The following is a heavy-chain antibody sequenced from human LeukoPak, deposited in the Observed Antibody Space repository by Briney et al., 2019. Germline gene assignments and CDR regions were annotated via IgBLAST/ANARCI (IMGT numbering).Heavy chain of an antibody. CDR2: VSYDGSNK. D-gene: IGHD1-26*01. CDR1: GFTFSNYA. Sequence: GGSLRLSCAASGFTFSNYAMHWVRQAPGKGLEWVAVVSYDGSNKYYADSVKGRFTISRDNSKNTLYLQMNSLRAEDAAIYYCARSQSLGYWGQGTLVTVSS. CDR3: ARSQSLGY. J-gene: IGHJ4*02. V-gene: IGHV3-30-3*01.